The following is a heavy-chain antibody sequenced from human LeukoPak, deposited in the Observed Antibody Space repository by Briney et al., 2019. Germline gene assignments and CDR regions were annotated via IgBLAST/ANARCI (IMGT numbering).Heavy chain of an antibody. Sequence: SGGSLRLSCAASGFTFRSSWMSWVRQAPGKGLEWVANIKPDASEKYYVDSVKGRFTISRDNAKNTLFLQMNTLRAEDTAVYYCAKDSSGYYWGQGTLVTVSS. D-gene: IGHD6-19*01. J-gene: IGHJ4*02. CDR2: IKPDASEK. CDR1: GFTFRSSW. CDR3: AKDSSGYY. V-gene: IGHV3-7*04.